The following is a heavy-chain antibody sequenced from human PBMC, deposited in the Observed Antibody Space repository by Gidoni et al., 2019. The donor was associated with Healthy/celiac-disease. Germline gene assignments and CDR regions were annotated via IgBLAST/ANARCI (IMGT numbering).Heavy chain of an antibody. Sequence: QVQLVQSGAEVKKPGSSVKVSCKAAGGTFSREASSWVRQAPGQGLEWMGGIIPIFGTANYAQKFQGRVTITADESTITAYMELSSLRSEDTAVYYCAREAYGGNSPFYYYYGMDVWGQGTTVTVSS. D-gene: IGHD4-17*01. CDR2: IIPIFGTA. CDR3: AREAYGGNSPFYYYYGMDV. J-gene: IGHJ6*02. V-gene: IGHV1-69*01. CDR1: GGTFSREA.